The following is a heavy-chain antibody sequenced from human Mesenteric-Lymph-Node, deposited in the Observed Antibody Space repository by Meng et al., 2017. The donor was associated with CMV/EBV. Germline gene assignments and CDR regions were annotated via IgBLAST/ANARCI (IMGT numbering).Heavy chain of an antibody. CDR3: ARVVAAAGTPNWFDP. J-gene: IGHJ5*02. D-gene: IGHD6-13*01. CDR2: IYYTGST. V-gene: IGHV4-59*01. CDR1: GGSINTYS. Sequence: SETLSLTCTVSGGSINTYSWSWIRQPPGKGLEWIGYIYYTGSTTYNPSLKSRVTISVDMSKNQFSLKVNSVTAADTAIYYCARVVAAAGTPNWFDPWGQGTLVTVSS.